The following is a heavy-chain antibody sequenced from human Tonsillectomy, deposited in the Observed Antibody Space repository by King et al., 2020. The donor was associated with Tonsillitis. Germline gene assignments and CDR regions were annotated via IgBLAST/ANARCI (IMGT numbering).Heavy chain of an antibody. Sequence: VTLKESGPALVKPTQTLTLTCTFSGFSLSTSGMCVSWVRQPPGKALEWLARIDWDDDKYYSTSLKTRLTISQDTSKNQVVLTMTNMDPVDTATYYCARIGCSSTRSYYSYYYMDVWSKGTTVTVSS. D-gene: IGHD2-2*01. CDR1: GFSLSTSGMC. CDR2: IDWDDDK. J-gene: IGHJ6*03. CDR3: ARIGCSSTRSYYSYYYMDV. V-gene: IGHV2-70*11.